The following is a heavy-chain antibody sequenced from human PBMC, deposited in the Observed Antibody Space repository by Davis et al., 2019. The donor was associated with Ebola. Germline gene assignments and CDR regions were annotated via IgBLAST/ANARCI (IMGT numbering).Heavy chain of an antibody. Sequence: PGGSLRLSCAASGFLFSSYAMSWVRQAPGRGLEWVSSISASGGATFYADSVKGRIVMSRDNSNDTLYLRTNNLRAEDTAIYYCAKDLTSYYGSGDFFDYWGQGILVTVSS. CDR1: GFLFSSYA. V-gene: IGHV3-23*01. J-gene: IGHJ4*02. CDR3: AKDLTSYYGSGDFFDY. D-gene: IGHD3-10*01. CDR2: ISASGGAT.